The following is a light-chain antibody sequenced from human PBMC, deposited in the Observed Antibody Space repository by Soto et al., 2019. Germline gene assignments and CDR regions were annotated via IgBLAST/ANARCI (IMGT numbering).Light chain of an antibody. V-gene: IGLV1-47*01. J-gene: IGLJ3*02. CDR1: SSNIGSNH. CDR2: KSD. CDR3: VTWDGSLSGVV. Sequence: QSVLTQPTSASGAPGQRVTISCSGGSSNIGSNHVYWYHQLPGAAPTLLMYKSDQRPSGVPDRFSGSKSGTSASLVISGLRSGDEADYYCVTWDGSLSGVVFGGGTKLTVL.